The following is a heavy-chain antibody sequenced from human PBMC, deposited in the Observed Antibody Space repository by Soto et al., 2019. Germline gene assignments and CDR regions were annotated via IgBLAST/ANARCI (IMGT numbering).Heavy chain of an antibody. D-gene: IGHD1-1*01. J-gene: IGHJ2*01. CDR2: ISGSGGST. Sequence: EVQLLESGGGLVQPGGSLRLSCAASGFTFSSYAMTWVRQAPGKGLEWVSAISGSGGSTYYADSVKGRFTISRDNSNNTLYLQMNSLRAEDTAVYYCAKWEQAYWYFDLWGRGTLVTVSS. CDR3: AKWEQAYWYFDL. V-gene: IGHV3-23*01. CDR1: GFTFSSYA.